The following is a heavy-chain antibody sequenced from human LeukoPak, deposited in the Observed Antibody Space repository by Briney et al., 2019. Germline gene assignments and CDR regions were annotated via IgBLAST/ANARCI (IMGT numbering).Heavy chain of an antibody. CDR3: ANILGASYSGFDYGDY. D-gene: IGHD5-12*01. Sequence: PGGTLRLSCAASAFTFSSYDMHWLRQAPGKGLEWVAFIRYDGTNKYYADSVKGRFTISRDNSKNTLYLQMNSLRAEDTAVYCCANILGASYSGFDYGDYWGQGTLVTVSS. J-gene: IGHJ4*02. CDR2: IRYDGTNK. CDR1: AFTFSSYD. V-gene: IGHV3-30*02.